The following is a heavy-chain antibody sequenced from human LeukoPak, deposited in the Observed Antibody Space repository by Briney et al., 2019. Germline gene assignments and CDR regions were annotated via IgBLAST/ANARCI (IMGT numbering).Heavy chain of an antibody. V-gene: IGHV1-24*01. D-gene: IGHD2-2*01. J-gene: IGHJ6*02. CDR1: GYTLTELS. Sequence: ASVKVSCKVSGYTLTELSMHWVRQAPGKGLEWMGGFDPEDGETIYAQKFQGRVTMTEDTSTDTAYMELSSLRSEDTAVYYCARGSFDCSSTSCYVYYYYYYGMDVWGQGTTVTVSS. CDR2: FDPEDGET. CDR3: ARGSFDCSSTSCYVYYYYYYGMDV.